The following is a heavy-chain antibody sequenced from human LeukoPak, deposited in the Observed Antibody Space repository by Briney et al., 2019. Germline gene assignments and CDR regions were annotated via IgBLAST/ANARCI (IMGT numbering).Heavy chain of an antibody. D-gene: IGHD3-16*02. J-gene: IGHJ4*02. CDR1: GFTFGAYT. V-gene: IGHV3-21*01. CDR2: IFSRSESI. CDR3: ARTLYYDYAWGSYRYGSRYFDY. Sequence: PGGSLRLSCAASGFTFGAYTINRVRQAPGKGLEWVSCIFSRSESILYADSVKGRFTISRDNAKNSLYLQMNSLRAEDTAVYYCARTLYYDYAWGSYRYGSRYFDYWGQGTLVTVSS.